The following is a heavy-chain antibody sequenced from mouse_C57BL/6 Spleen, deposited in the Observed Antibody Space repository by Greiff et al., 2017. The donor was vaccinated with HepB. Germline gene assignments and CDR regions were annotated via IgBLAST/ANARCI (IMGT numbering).Heavy chain of an antibody. CDR2: IDPEDGET. D-gene: IGHD1-1*01. CDR1: GFNIKDYY. V-gene: IGHV14-2*01. J-gene: IGHJ1*03. CDR3: ARSIITTVVEGYFDV. Sequence: VHVKQSGAELVKPGASVKLSCTASGFNIKDYYMHWVKQRTEQGLEWIGRIDPEDGETKYAPKFQGKATITADTSSNTAYLQLSSLTSEDTAVYYCARSIITTVVEGYFDVWGTGTTVTVSS.